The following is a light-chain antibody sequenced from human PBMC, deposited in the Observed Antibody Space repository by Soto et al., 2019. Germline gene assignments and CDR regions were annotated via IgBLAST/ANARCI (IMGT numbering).Light chain of an antibody. Sequence: EIVMTQSPATLSLSPGERGTLSCRARQRVFSSLAWYQQKPGQAPRLLIYGAATRATGIPARFSGSGYGTEFTLTISSLQSEDFAVYYCQQSHNWPAFGQGTKGEI. J-gene: IGKJ1*01. CDR1: QRVFSS. V-gene: IGKV3-15*01. CDR3: QQSHNWPA. CDR2: GAA.